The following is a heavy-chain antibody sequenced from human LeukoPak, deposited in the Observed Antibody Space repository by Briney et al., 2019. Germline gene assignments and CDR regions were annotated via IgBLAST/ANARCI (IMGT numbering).Heavy chain of an antibody. CDR2: ISSSGGTK. CDR1: GFTFSTYS. CDR3: ARDITSDWSY. D-gene: IGHD3-9*01. J-gene: IGHJ4*02. V-gene: IGHV3-48*01. Sequence: PGGSLRLSCAASGFTFSTYSMSWVRQAPGKGLEWVSYISSSGGTKYYAASVKGRCTISRDNAKNSLYLQMNSLRAEDTAVYYCARDITSDWSYWGQGTLVTVSS.